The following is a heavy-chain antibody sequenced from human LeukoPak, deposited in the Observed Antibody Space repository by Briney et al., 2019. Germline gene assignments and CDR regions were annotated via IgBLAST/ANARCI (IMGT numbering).Heavy chain of an antibody. V-gene: IGHV3-23*01. CDR1: GFTFSSYA. Sequence: GGSLRLSCAASGFTFSSYAMSWVRQAPGKGLEWVSAISVGGRSTYYADSVKGRFTLSRDNSKNTLYLQMNSLRAEDSAVYYCAKEAEGELYWGGYFEYWGQGTLVTVSS. J-gene: IGHJ4*02. D-gene: IGHD2-21*01. CDR2: ISVGGRST. CDR3: AKEAEGELYWGGYFEY.